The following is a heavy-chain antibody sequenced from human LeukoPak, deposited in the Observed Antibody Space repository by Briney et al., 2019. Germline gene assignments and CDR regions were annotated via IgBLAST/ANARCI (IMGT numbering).Heavy chain of an antibody. D-gene: IGHD6-19*01. V-gene: IGHV3-23*01. CDR2: ISGSGGGT. Sequence: GGSLRLSCAASGFTFSSYAMSWVRQAPGKGLEWVSAISGSGGGTYYADSVKGRFTISRDNSKNTLYLQMNSLRAEDTAVYYCAKVLPEIAVAGLYYFDYWGQGTLVTVSS. CDR3: AKVLPEIAVAGLYYFDY. J-gene: IGHJ4*02. CDR1: GFTFSSYA.